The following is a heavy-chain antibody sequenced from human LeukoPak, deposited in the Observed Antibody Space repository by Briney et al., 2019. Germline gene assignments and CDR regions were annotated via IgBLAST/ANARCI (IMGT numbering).Heavy chain of an antibody. Sequence: GGSLRLSCVDSGFSCSSHWENWVRQSPGKGLEWVANIKPDGTDKYYVDSARGRFTVSRDNAKNSAFLQMTSLRAEHTAIYYCATISSQTFDIWGQGTLVSVSS. V-gene: IGHV3-7*01. CDR3: ATISSQTFDI. D-gene: IGHD5-24*01. J-gene: IGHJ3*02. CDR1: GFSCSSHW. CDR2: IKPDGTDK.